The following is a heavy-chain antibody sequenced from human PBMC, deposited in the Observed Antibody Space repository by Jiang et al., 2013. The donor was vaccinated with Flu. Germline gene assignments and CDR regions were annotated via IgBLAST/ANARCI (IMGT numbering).Heavy chain of an antibody. CDR3: ARIHPPTRGSYSYDAFDI. CDR2: IDWDDDK. D-gene: IGHD1-26*01. Sequence: FSGFSLSTSGMCVSWIRQPPGKALEWLARIDWDDDKYYSTSLKTRLTISKDTSKNQVVLTMTNMDPVDTATYYCARIHPPTRGSYSYDAFDIWGQGTMVTVSS. CDR1: GFSLSTSGMC. V-gene: IGHV2-70*11. J-gene: IGHJ3*02.